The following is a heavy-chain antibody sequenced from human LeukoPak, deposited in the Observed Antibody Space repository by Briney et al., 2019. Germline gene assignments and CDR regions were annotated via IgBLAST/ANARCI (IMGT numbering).Heavy chain of an antibody. Sequence: GGSLRLSCAAFGFTFSSYAMHWVRQAPGKGLEWVAVISYDGSNKYYADSVKGRFTISRDNSKNTLYLQMNSLRAEDTAVYYCARAPPRYCSSTSCRRMGFDYWGQGTLVTVSS. CDR2: ISYDGSNK. V-gene: IGHV3-30*04. J-gene: IGHJ4*02. CDR3: ARAPPRYCSSTSCRRMGFDY. CDR1: GFTFSSYA. D-gene: IGHD2-2*01.